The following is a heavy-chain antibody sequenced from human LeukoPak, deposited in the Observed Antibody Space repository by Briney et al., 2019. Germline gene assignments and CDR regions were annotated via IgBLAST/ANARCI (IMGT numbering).Heavy chain of an antibody. CDR1: GYTFTSYD. V-gene: IGHV1-8*03. CDR3: ARGETVYGGAIVY. Sequence: GASLKVSCKASGYTFTSYDINWVRQATGQGLEWMGWMNPNSGNTGYAQKFQGRVTITRNTSISTAYMELSSLRSEDTAVYYCARGETVYGGAIVYWGQGSLVTVSS. CDR2: MNPNSGNT. J-gene: IGHJ4*02. D-gene: IGHD3-16*02.